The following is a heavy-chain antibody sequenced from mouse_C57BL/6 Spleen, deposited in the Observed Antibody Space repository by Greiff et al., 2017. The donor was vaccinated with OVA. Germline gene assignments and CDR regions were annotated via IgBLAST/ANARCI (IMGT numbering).Heavy chain of an antibody. J-gene: IGHJ2*01. CDR2: ISDGGSYT. D-gene: IGHD3-2*02. V-gene: IGHV5-4*01. Sequence: EVKLMESGGGLVKPGGSLKLSCAASGFTFSSYAMSWVRQTPEKRLEWVATISDGGSYTYYPDNVKGRFTISRDNAKNNLYLQMSHLKSEDTAMYYGAREGVRLPYYFDYWGQGTTLTVSS. CDR3: AREGVRLPYYFDY. CDR1: GFTFSSYA.